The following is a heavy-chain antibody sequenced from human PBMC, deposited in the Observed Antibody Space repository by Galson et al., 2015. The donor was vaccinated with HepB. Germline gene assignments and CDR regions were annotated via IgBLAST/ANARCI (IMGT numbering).Heavy chain of an antibody. CDR3: AREYDFWSGYPGNNWFDP. V-gene: IGHV1-3*01. Sequence: SVKVSCKASGYTFTSYAMHWVRQAPGQRLEWMGWINAGNGNTKYSQKFQGRVTITRDTSASTAYMELSSLRSEDTAVYYCAREYDFWSGYPGNNWFDPWGQGTLVTVSS. D-gene: IGHD3-3*01. J-gene: IGHJ5*02. CDR1: GYTFTSYA. CDR2: INAGNGNT.